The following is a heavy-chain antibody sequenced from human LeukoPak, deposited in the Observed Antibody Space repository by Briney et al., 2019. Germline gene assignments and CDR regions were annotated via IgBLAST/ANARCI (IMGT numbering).Heavy chain of an antibody. CDR1: GGPISSHY. CDR3: ARDLGIAGIDY. CDR2: IYYSGST. D-gene: IGHD6-13*01. Sequence: PSETLSLTCTVSGGPISSHYWSWLRQPPGKGLEWIGYIYYSGSTNYNPSLKSRVTISVDTSKTQFSLKLSSVTAADTAVYYCARDLGIAGIDYWGQGTLVTVSS. J-gene: IGHJ4*02. V-gene: IGHV4-59*11.